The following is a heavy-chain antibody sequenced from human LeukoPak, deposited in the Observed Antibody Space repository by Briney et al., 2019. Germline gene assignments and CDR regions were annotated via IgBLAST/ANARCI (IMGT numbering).Heavy chain of an antibody. CDR1: GYSISSGYY. CDR3: ARHIRRDYVYNAFDI. J-gene: IGHJ3*02. D-gene: IGHD4-17*01. V-gene: IGHV4-38-2*01. Sequence: KPSETLSLTCAVSGYSISSGYYWGWIRQPPGKGLEWIGSIYHSGSTYYNPSLKSRVTISVDTSKNQFSLKLSSVTAADTAVYYCARHIRRDYVYNAFDIWGQGTTVTVSS. CDR2: IYHSGST.